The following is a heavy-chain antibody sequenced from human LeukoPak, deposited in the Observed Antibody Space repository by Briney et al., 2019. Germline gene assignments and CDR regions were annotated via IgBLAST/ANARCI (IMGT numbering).Heavy chain of an antibody. D-gene: IGHD3-22*01. CDR1: GFTFSSYA. J-gene: IGHJ4*02. V-gene: IGHV3-30*04. Sequence: GGSLRLSRAASGFTFSSYAMHWVRQAPGKGLEWVAVISYDGSNKYYADSVKGRFTISRDNPKNTLYLQMNSLRAEDTAAYYCARRGYYDSSGYYYFDYWGQGTLVTVSS. CDR2: ISYDGSNK. CDR3: ARRGYYDSSGYYYFDY.